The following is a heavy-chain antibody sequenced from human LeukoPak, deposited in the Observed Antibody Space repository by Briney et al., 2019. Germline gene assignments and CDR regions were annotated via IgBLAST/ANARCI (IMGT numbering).Heavy chain of an antibody. CDR2: IWYDGSNK. V-gene: IGHV3-33*01. Sequence: GGSLRLSCAASGFTFSSYGMHWVRQAPGKGLEWVAVIWYDGSNKYYADSVKGRFTISRDNSKNTLYLQMNSLRAEDTAVYYCARDGYYNDSSGYYDYWGQGTLVTVSS. J-gene: IGHJ4*02. D-gene: IGHD3-22*01. CDR1: GFTFSSYG. CDR3: ARDGYYNDSSGYYDY.